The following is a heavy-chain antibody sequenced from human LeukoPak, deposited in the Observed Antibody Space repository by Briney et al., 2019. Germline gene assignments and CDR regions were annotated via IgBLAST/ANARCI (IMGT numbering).Heavy chain of an antibody. CDR1: GFTFSGYW. V-gene: IGHV3-23*01. CDR3: AKDVVQPNLNWYFDL. J-gene: IGHJ2*01. Sequence: GGSLRLSCAASGFTFSGYWMTWVCQAPGKGLEWVSAISGSGGSTYYADSVKGRFTISRDNSKNTLYLQMNSLRAEDTAVYYCAKDVVQPNLNWYFDLWGRGTLVTVSS. D-gene: IGHD1-1*01. CDR2: ISGSGGST.